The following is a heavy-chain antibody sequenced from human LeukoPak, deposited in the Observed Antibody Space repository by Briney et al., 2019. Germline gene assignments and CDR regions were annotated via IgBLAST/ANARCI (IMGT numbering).Heavy chain of an antibody. CDR1: GYIFTSYV. D-gene: IGHD6-25*01. V-gene: IGHV7-4-1*02. Sequence: ASVKVSCKASGYIFTSYVMNWVRQAPGQGLEWMGWISTNTGNPTYAQGFAGRSVFSLDTSVSTAYLQISSLKAEDTAVYYCARGGSRVSMAAISDYWGQGTLVTVSS. CDR3: ARGGSRVSMAAISDY. CDR2: ISTNTGNP. J-gene: IGHJ4*02.